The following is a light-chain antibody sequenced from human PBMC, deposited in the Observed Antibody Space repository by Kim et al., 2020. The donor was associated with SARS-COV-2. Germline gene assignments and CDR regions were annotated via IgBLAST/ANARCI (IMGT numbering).Light chain of an antibody. CDR3: QQSYSTPSIT. Sequence: SVGDRVTITCRASQSISSYLNWYQQKPGKAPNLLIYAASSLQSGVPSRFSGSGSGTDFTLSISSLQPEDFATYDCQQSYSTPSITFGQGTRLEIK. J-gene: IGKJ5*01. CDR1: QSISSY. CDR2: AAS. V-gene: IGKV1-39*01.